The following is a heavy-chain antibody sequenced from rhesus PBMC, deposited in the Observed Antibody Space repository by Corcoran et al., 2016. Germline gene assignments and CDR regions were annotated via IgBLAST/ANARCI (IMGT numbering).Heavy chain of an antibody. J-gene: IGHJ3*01. CDR1: GGSISSNY. CDR2: IPGSGGST. V-gene: IGHV4-173*01. CDR3: ASGLLQYWDWLLLCDAFDV. D-gene: IGHD3-3*01. Sequence: QLQLQESGPGLVKPSETLSLTCAVSGGSISSNYWSWIRQPPGKGLEWIGRIPGSGGSTDYNPSLKSRVTISTHTAKNQFSLKLSSVTAADTAVYYCASGLLQYWDWLLLCDAFDVWGQGLRVTVSS.